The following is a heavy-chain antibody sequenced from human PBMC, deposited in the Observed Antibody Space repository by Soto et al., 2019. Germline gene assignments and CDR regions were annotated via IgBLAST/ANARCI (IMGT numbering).Heavy chain of an antibody. CDR3: ARRGPQYMDV. Sequence: QDQLVQSGPEVKKPGASVKLSCKTSGYTSIADGFSWVRQAPGQGPEWIGWIYAPNGDTTYARKFQGRVTLTTDTSTSTGYMEVRSLRFDATAVYYCARRGPQYMDVWGKGTTVTVSS. CDR2: IYAPNGDT. CDR1: GYTSIADG. D-gene: IGHD3-10*01. V-gene: IGHV1-18*01. J-gene: IGHJ6*04.